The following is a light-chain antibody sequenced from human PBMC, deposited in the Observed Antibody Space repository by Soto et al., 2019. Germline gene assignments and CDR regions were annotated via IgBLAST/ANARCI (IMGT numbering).Light chain of an antibody. CDR3: QQYNSYST. V-gene: IGKV1-5*01. CDR1: QSISSW. Sequence: DIQMTQSPSTLSASVGDRVTITCRASQSISSWLAWYQQKPGKAPKLLIYDASSLESEVPSRFSGSGSGTEFTLTLSSLQPDDFATYYCQQYNSYSTCGQGTKLEIK. J-gene: IGKJ2*01. CDR2: DAS.